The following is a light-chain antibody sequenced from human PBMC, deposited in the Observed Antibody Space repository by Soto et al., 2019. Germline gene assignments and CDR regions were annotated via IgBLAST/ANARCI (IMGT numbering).Light chain of an antibody. J-gene: IGKJ1*01. Sequence: DIQMTQSPSSLSASGVDRVTITCRPSQSSSSYLNWYQEKPGKAPKLLIYAASSLQSGFPSRFSGSGSGTDFTLTISSLQPEDFATYYCQQSYSTPQTFGQGTKVDIK. CDR2: AAS. V-gene: IGKV1-39*01. CDR1: QSSSSY. CDR3: QQSYSTPQT.